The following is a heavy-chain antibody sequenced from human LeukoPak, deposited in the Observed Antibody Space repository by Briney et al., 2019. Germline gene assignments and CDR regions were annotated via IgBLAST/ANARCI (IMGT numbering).Heavy chain of an antibody. D-gene: IGHD6-19*01. J-gene: IGHJ4*02. Sequence: GRSLRLSCAASGFTFDDYAMPWVRQAPGKGLEWVSGISWNSGSIGYADSVKGRFTISRDNAKNSLYLQMNSLRAEDMALYYCAKDYSSGWYGGGLDYWGQGTLVTVSS. CDR3: AKDYSSGWYGGGLDY. CDR1: GFTFDDYA. CDR2: ISWNSGSI. V-gene: IGHV3-9*03.